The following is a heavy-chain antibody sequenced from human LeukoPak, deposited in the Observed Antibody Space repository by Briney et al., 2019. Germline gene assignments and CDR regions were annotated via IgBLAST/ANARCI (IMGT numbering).Heavy chain of an antibody. CDR2: MNPNSGNT. Sequence: ASVKVSCKASGYTFTSYDINWVRQATGQGLEWMGWMNPNSGNTGYAQKFQGRVPMTRNTSISTAYMELSSLRSEDTAVYYCARGRITMVRGVILKPGPIDYWGQGTLVTVSS. CDR1: GYTFTSYD. J-gene: IGHJ4*02. CDR3: ARGRITMVRGVILKPGPIDY. D-gene: IGHD3-10*01. V-gene: IGHV1-8*01.